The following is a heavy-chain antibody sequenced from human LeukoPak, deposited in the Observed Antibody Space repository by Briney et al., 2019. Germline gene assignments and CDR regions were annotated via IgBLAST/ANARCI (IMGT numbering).Heavy chain of an antibody. CDR1: GGTFSSYA. D-gene: IGHD4-17*01. V-gene: IGHV1-69*04. J-gene: IGHJ2*01. CDR3: ARDYGDYEYFDL. Sequence: ASVKVSCKASGGTFSSYAISWVRPAPGQGLEWMGRIIPILGIANYAQKFQGRVTITADKSTSTAYMELSSLRSEDTAVYYCARDYGDYEYFDLWGRGTLVTVSS. CDR2: IIPILGIA.